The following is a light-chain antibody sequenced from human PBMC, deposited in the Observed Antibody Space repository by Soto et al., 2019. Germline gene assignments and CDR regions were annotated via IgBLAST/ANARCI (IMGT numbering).Light chain of an antibody. Sequence: DIVLTQSPGTLSLSPGERATLSCRASETVNSNYLAWYQQKRGQAPRLLIYGASSRATGIPDRFSGSGSGTEFTLTISSLQPDDFATYYCQQYDSYWTFGQGTKV. CDR1: ETVNSNY. V-gene: IGKV3-20*01. J-gene: IGKJ1*01. CDR3: QQYDSYWT. CDR2: GAS.